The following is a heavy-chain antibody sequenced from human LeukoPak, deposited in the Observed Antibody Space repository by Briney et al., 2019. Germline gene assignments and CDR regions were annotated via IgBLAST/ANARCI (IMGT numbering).Heavy chain of an antibody. D-gene: IGHD3-10*02. J-gene: IGHJ6*04. CDR2: IYSGGST. V-gene: IGHV3-53*01. Sequence: GGSLRLSCAASGISVSSNYMNWVRQAPGKGLEWVSVIYSGGSTYYADSVKGRFTISRDNAKNSLYLQMNSLRAEDTAVYYCAELGITMIGGVWGKGTTVTVSS. CDR1: GISVSSNY. CDR3: AELGITMIGGV.